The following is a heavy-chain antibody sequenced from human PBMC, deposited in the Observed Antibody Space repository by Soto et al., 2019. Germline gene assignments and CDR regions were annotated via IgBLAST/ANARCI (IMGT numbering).Heavy chain of an antibody. CDR3: IRDRTTITLFDY. CDR1: GLTFSTSI. J-gene: IGHJ4*02. CDR2: ISTDGTTT. D-gene: IGHD4-4*01. Sequence: GGSLRLSCAASGLTFSTSIMHWVRQAPGKGLEWISRISTDGTTTGYADSVRGRLTVSRDNAKNTLYLQMNSLRVEDTAVYYCIRDRTTITLFDYWGQGALVTVSS. V-gene: IGHV3-74*01.